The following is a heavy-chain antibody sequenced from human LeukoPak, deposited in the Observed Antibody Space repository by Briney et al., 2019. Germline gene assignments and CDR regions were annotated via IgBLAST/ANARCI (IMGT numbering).Heavy chain of an antibody. Sequence: PSQTLSLICTVSGGSISSGDYYWSWIRQPPGKGLEWIGYIYYSGSTNYNPSLKSRVTISVDTSKNQFSLKLSSVTAADTAVYYCARIVAAAGPYFDYWGQGTLVTVSS. CDR2: IYYSGST. D-gene: IGHD6-13*01. V-gene: IGHV4-61*08. J-gene: IGHJ4*02. CDR3: ARIVAAAGPYFDY. CDR1: GGSISSGDYY.